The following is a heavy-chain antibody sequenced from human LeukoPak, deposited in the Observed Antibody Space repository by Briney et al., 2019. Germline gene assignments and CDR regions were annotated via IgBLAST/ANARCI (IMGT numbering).Heavy chain of an antibody. CDR2: ISSSSSYT. Sequence: GGSLRLSCGASGFIFSDAWMSWVRQAPGKGLEWVSYISSSSSYTNYADSVKGRFTISRDNAKNSLYLQMNSLRAEDTAVYYCARGRGIVVDWGQGTLVTVSS. J-gene: IGHJ4*02. D-gene: IGHD2-2*01. V-gene: IGHV3-11*06. CDR1: GFIFSDAW. CDR3: ARGRGIVVD.